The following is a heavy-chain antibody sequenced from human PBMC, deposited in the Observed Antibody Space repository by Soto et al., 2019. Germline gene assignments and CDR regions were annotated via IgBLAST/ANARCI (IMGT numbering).Heavy chain of an antibody. V-gene: IGHV3-33*01. D-gene: IGHD3-9*01. Sequence: PGGSLRLSCAASGFSFSLYGMQWVRQAPGKGLEGVAVIWYDGSNKYYADSVKGRFTIYRDNSKNTLYVQMNSLRAEDTPVYYCASSPYTTGYHYGTDVWGQGTRVTVCS. CDR2: IWYDGSNK. CDR3: ASSPYTTGYHYGTDV. CDR1: GFSFSLYG. J-gene: IGHJ6*02.